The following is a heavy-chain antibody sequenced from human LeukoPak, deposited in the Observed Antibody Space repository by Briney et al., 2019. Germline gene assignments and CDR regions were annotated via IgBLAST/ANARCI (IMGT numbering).Heavy chain of an antibody. CDR2: ISISSSYI. D-gene: IGHD2-21*02. CDR1: GFTFSSYS. CDR3: ARACGGDCYLSDY. V-gene: IGHV3-21*01. Sequence: GGSLRLSCAAFGFTFSSYSMNWVRQAPGKGLGWVSSISISSSYIYYADSVKGRFTISRDNAKNSLYLQLNSLRVEDTAVYYCARACGGDCYLSDYWGQGTLVTVSS. J-gene: IGHJ4*02.